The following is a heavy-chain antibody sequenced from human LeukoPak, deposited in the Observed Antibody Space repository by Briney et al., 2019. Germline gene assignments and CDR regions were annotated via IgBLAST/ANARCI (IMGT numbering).Heavy chain of an antibody. J-gene: IGHJ4*02. D-gene: IGHD3-3*01. CDR3: ARARGTIFGVVTQYGYYFDS. Sequence: SETLSPTCTVSGGSISSGSYYWSWIRQPAGKGLEWIGRIYTSGSTNYNPSLKSRVTISVDTSKNQFSLKLSSVTAADTAVYYCARARGTIFGVVTQYGYYFDSWGRGTLVTVSS. CDR1: GGSISSGSYY. CDR2: IYTSGST. V-gene: IGHV4-61*02.